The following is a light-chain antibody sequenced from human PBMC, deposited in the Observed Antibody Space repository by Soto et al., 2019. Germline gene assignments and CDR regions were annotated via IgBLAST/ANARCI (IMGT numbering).Light chain of an antibody. Sequence: EIVMTQSPSTLSVSPGERATLSCRASQSVNSNLAWYQQKAGQAPRLLIYGTSTRATGIPARFSGSGSGTDFTLTISSLQFEDFAVYYCQQYGTSPRTFGQGTKVDIK. J-gene: IGKJ1*01. CDR1: QSVNSN. CDR2: GTS. V-gene: IGKV3-15*01. CDR3: QQYGTSPRT.